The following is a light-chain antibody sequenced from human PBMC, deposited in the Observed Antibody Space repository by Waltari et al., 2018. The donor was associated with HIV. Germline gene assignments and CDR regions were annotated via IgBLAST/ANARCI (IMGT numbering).Light chain of an antibody. Sequence: YVLTQPPSVSVAPGKTAPITWGGDRIGTKSVHRYQQKSGQAPQLIIYYDSDRPSGIPERFSGSNSGSTATLTISRVEAGDEADYYCEVWDETRNHVVFGGGTKLFAL. V-gene: IGLV3-21*04. CDR1: RIGTKS. CDR3: EVWDETRNHVV. CDR2: YDS. J-gene: IGLJ2*01.